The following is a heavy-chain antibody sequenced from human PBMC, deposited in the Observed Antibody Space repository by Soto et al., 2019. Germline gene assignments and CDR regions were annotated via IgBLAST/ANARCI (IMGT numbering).Heavy chain of an antibody. Sequence: SETLSLTCAVSVYSISSGYYWGWIRQPPGKGLEWIGSIYHSGSTYYNPSLKSRVTISVDTSKNQFSLKLSSVTAADTAVYYCARDPYYYDSSGYFNWYFDLWGRGTLVTVSS. CDR2: IYHSGST. D-gene: IGHD3-22*01. CDR1: VYSISSGYY. J-gene: IGHJ2*01. CDR3: ARDPYYYDSSGYFNWYFDL. V-gene: IGHV4-38-2*02.